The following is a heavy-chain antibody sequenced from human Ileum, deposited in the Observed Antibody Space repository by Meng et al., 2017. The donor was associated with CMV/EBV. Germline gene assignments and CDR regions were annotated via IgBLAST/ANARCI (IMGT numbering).Heavy chain of an antibody. CDR1: GFTFSDYY. CDR3: AKLIGHTGGY. V-gene: IGHV3-11*05. D-gene: IGHD2-8*02. Sequence: QVQVVESGGDLVKPGGSLRISCAASGFTFSDYYMTWIRQAPGKAPEWLSYISQTSTYINYADSVKGRFTISRDNAKNSVYLQMDSLRAEDTALFYCAKLIGHTGGYRGQGTLVTVSS. J-gene: IGHJ4*02. CDR2: ISQTSTYI.